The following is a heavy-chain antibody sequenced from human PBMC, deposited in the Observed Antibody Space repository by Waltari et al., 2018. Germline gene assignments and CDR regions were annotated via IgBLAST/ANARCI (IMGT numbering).Heavy chain of an antibody. CDR2: INSDGSST. CDR1: GFTFSSYW. V-gene: IGHV3-74*01. J-gene: IGHJ3*02. CDR3: ARHDTYYYDSSGLNAFDI. D-gene: IGHD3-22*01. Sequence: EVQLVESGGGLVQPGGSLRLSCAASGFTFSSYWMHWVRQVPGKGLVWVSRINSDGSSTSYADSVKGRFTISRDNAKNTLYLQMNSLRAEDTAVYYCARHDTYYYDSSGLNAFDIWGQGTMVTVSS.